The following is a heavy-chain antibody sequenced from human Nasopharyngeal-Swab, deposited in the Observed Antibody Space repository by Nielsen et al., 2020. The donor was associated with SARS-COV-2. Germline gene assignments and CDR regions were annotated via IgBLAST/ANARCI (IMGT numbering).Heavy chain of an antibody. CDR2: IYHSGST. J-gene: IGHJ4*02. Sequence: WIRQPPGKGLEWIGEIYHSGSTNYNPSLKSRVTISVDKSKNQFSLKLSSVTAADTAVYYCARLDASSTGADYWGQGTLVTVSS. D-gene: IGHD2-2*01. CDR3: ARLDASSTGADY. V-gene: IGHV4-4*02.